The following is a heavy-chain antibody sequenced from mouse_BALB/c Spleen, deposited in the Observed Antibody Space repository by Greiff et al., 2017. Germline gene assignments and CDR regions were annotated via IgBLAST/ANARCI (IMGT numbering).Heavy chain of an antibody. CDR3: ARYYYGSSPYYAMDY. Sequence: EVKLMESGGGLVQPGGSLKLSCAASGFTFSSYGMSWVRQTPDKRLELVATINSNGGSTYYPDSVKGRFTISRDNAKNTLYLQMSSLKSEDTAMYYCARYYYGSSPYYAMDYWGQGTSVTVSS. CDR1: GFTFSSYG. J-gene: IGHJ4*01. CDR2: INSNGGST. V-gene: IGHV5-6-3*01. D-gene: IGHD1-1*01.